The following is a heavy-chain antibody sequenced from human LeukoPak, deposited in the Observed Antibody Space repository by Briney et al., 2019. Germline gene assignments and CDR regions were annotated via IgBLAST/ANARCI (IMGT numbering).Heavy chain of an antibody. V-gene: IGHV3-7*01. Sequence: GGSLRLSCGASGFTFSSYEMIWVRQAPGKGLECVANINQDGSDKYYVDSVKGRFTISRDNTKNSLYLQMNSLRAEDTAVYYCVGGDYWGQGTLVTVSS. J-gene: IGHJ4*02. CDR3: VGGDY. CDR2: INQDGSDK. CDR1: GFTFSSYE.